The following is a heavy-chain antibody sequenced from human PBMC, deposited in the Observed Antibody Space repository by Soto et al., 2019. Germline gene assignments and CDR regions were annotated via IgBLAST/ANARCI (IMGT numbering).Heavy chain of an antibody. CDR2: IYTSGST. Sequence: SETLSLTCTVSGGSISSYYWSWIRQPAGKGLEWIGRIYTSGSTNYNPSLKSRVTMSVDTSKNQFSLKLSSVTAADTAVYYCARDGCSSTSCYSDGMDVWGQGTTVTVSS. CDR3: ARDGCSSTSCYSDGMDV. CDR1: GGSISSYY. D-gene: IGHD2-2*01. J-gene: IGHJ6*02. V-gene: IGHV4-4*07.